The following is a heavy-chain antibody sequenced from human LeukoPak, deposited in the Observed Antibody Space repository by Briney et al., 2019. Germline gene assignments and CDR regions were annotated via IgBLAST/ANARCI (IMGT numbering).Heavy chain of an antibody. V-gene: IGHV4-59*01. CDR2: IYCSGST. D-gene: IGHD6-25*01. J-gene: IGHJ4*02. CDR1: GGSLSSYY. Sequence: SETLSLTCTVSGGSLSSYYWSLIRQPPGKGLGGIGYIYCSGSTNYNPSLKSRVTISVDPSKHQFSLKLSSVAAADTAVYYCAREVNSRGDFDYWGQGTLVTVSS. CDR3: AREVNSRGDFDY.